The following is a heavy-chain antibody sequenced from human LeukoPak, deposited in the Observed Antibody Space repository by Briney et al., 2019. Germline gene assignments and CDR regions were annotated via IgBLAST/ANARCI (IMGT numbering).Heavy chain of an antibody. J-gene: IGHJ5*02. CDR2: ISGSGGNT. CDR3: AKLGNSGSLYNGFDP. D-gene: IGHD3-22*01. Sequence: GGSLRLSCAASGFTFSAYAMTWVRQAPGKGLEWVSTISGSGGNTYYADSVKGRFTISRDNSRNTLSLQMNSLRADDTAIYYCAKLGNSGSLYNGFDPWGQGTLVTVSS. CDR1: GFTFSAYA. V-gene: IGHV3-23*01.